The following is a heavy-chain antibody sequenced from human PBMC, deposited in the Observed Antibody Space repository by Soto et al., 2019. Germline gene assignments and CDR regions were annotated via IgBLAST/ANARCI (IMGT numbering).Heavy chain of an antibody. J-gene: IGHJ4*02. CDR1: GFTFSSYA. D-gene: IGHD2-15*01. CDR3: AKRRGAGGHFDY. V-gene: IGHV3-23*01. CDR2: VSIGGST. Sequence: DVQLLESGGGLVQPEGSLRLSCAASGFTFSSYAMGWVRQGPGKGLEWVAVVSIGGSTHYADSVRGRFTLSRDNSKNPLSLQMNSLTAEDTAVYFCAKRRGAGGHFDYWGQGALVTVSS.